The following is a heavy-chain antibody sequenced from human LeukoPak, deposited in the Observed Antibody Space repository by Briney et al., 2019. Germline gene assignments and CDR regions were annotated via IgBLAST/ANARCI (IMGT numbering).Heavy chain of an antibody. CDR3: GYFGSGSSYTPDS. CDR2: ISSSSTTI. V-gene: IGHV3-48*01. D-gene: IGHD3-10*01. J-gene: IGHJ5*01. Sequence: GGSLRLSCAASGFTFSSYSMMWVRQAPGKGLEWVSYISSSSTTIHYADSVKGRFTISRDNAKNSVYLQMNSLRAEDTAVYYCGYFGSGSSYTPDSWGQGTLVTVSS. CDR1: GFTFSSYS.